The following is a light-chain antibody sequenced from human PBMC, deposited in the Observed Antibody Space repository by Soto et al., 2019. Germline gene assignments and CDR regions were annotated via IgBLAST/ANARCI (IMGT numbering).Light chain of an antibody. Sequence: DIQMTQSPSTLSASVGDRVTITCRARQKIYMWLALYQQKPGKAQRVVINKASNLETGVPSRFRGSGLGTEFNHIIDSLQPDDFETYSCRHFTSYYVAFGQGT. CDR1: QKIYMW. V-gene: IGKV1-5*03. CDR3: RHFTSYYVA. J-gene: IGKJ1*01. CDR2: KAS.